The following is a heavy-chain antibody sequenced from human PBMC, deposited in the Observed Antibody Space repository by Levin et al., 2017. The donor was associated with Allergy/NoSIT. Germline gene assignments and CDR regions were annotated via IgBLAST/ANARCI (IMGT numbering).Heavy chain of an antibody. CDR1: GGSISGYY. CDR3: ARESSGGVTGWGLNFDY. J-gene: IGHJ4*02. V-gene: IGHV4-4*07. D-gene: IGHD3-10*01. Sequence: SQTLSLTCTVSGGSISGYYWGWIRQPAGKGLEWIGRVYSSGSTDFNPSLKSRVTMSVDTSKNQFSLKVSSVTAADTAVYFCARESSGGVTGWGLNFDYWGQGTMVTVSS. CDR2: VYSSGST.